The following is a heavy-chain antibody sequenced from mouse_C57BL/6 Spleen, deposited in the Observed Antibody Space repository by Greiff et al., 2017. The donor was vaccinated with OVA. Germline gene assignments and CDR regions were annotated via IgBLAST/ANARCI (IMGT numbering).Heavy chain of an antibody. CDR1: GYTFTSYW. CDR3: ARGLSLYWYFDV. V-gene: IGHV1-55*01. J-gene: IGHJ1*03. Sequence: QVQLQQSGAELVKPGASVKMSCKASGYTFTSYWITWVKQRPGQGLEWIGDIYPGSGSTNYNEKFKSKATLTVDTSSSTAYMQLSSLTSEDSAVYYCARGLSLYWYFDVWGTGTTVTVSS. CDR2: IYPGSGST. D-gene: IGHD1-1*01.